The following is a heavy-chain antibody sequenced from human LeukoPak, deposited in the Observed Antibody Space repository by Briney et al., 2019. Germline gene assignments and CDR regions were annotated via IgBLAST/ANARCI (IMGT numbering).Heavy chain of an antibody. CDR2: IIPIFGTA. CDR3: ARNRIAGAFDI. CDR1: GGTFSNYA. V-gene: IGHV1-69*13. J-gene: IGHJ3*02. Sequence: GASVTVSCKASGGTFSNYAISWVRRAPGQGLEWMGGIIPIFGTANYAQKFQGRVTITADESTSTAYMELSSLRSEDTAVYYCARNRIAGAFDIWGQGTMVTVSS. D-gene: IGHD1-14*01.